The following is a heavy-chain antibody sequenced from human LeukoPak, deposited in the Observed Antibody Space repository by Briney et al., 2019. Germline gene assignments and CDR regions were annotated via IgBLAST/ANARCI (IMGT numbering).Heavy chain of an antibody. CDR1: GFTFGDYG. D-gene: IGHD2-21*02. Sequence: GGSLRLSCTTSGFTFGDYGMTWFRQAPGKGLEWVGFIRTKARAEAHGGTTEYAASVRGRFTISRDDSKSIAYLQMNSLKTEDTAVYYCTRDWNGACGGDCYDYYFDYWGQGTLVTVSS. CDR3: TRDWNGACGGDCYDYYFDY. V-gene: IGHV3-49*03. J-gene: IGHJ4*02. CDR2: IRTKARAEAHGGTT.